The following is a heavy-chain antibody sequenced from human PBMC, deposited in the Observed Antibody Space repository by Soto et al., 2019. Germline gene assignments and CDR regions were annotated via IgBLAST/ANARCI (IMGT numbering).Heavy chain of an antibody. CDR1: GGTFSNYP. V-gene: IGHV1-69*12. J-gene: IGHJ2*01. CDR3: ARGNHRGLQGWYFDL. CDR2: IIPIFGTV. D-gene: IGHD1-26*01. Sequence: QVQLVQSGAEVKKPGSSVKVSCKSSGGTFSNYPISWVRQAPGQGLEWMGGIIPIFGTVNYAQKFQGRVTIPADESTRTAYMELSSLRSEDTAVYYCARGNHRGLQGWYFDLWGRGTLVTVSS.